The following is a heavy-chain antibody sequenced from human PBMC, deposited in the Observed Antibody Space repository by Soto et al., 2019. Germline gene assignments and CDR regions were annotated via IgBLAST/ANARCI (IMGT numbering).Heavy chain of an antibody. J-gene: IGHJ4*02. CDR3: ARGGDYDGTFDY. V-gene: IGHV4-31*03. Sequence: SETLSLTCTFSGGSISSGGYYWSWIRQHPGKGLEWIGYIYYSGSTYYNPSLKSRVTISVDTSKNQFSLKLSSVTAADTAVYYCARGGDYDGTFDYWGQGTLVTVSS. D-gene: IGHD4-17*01. CDR1: GGSISSGGYY. CDR2: IYYSGST.